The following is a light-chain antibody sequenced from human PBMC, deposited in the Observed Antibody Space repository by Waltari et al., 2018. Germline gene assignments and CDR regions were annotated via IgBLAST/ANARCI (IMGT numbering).Light chain of an antibody. J-gene: IGLJ3*02. CDR1: RSNIGSNS. CDR3: ASWDASLNGWV. Sequence: QSVLTRPPSASGTPGQRVTISCSGGRSNIGSNSVNWFQQLPGTAPSLFIYFTDQRPSGVPGRFSGSKSGTSASLAISGLQSGDEADYYCASWDASLNGWVFGGGTKLTVL. V-gene: IGLV1-44*01. CDR2: FTD.